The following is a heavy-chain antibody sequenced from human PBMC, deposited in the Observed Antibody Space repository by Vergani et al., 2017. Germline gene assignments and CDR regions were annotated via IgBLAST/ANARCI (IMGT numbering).Heavy chain of an antibody. D-gene: IGHD3-22*01. CDR1: GFTFSSYG. CDR3: AKDFHYDDSSGLSDY. V-gene: IGHV3-30*18. J-gene: IGHJ4*02. CDR2: ISYDGSNK. Sequence: QVQLVESGGGVVQPGRSLRLSCAASGFTFSSYGMHWVRQAPGKGLEWVAVISYDGSNKYYADSVKGRFTISRDNSKNTLYLQMNSLRAEDTAVYYCAKDFHYDDSSGLSDYWGQGTLVTVSS.